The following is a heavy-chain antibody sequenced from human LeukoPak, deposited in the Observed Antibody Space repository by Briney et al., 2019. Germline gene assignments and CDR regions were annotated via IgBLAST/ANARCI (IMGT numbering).Heavy chain of an antibody. D-gene: IGHD3-16*02. V-gene: IGHV4-39*01. CDR2: IYYSGST. J-gene: IGHJ4*02. Sequence: PSETLSLTCTVSGDSISSSSYYWGWIRQPPGKGLEWIGSIYYSGSTYYNPSLKSRVTISVDTSKNQFSLKLSSVTAADTAVYYCARRGSGSYRTNRDYWGQGTLVTVSS. CDR1: GDSISSSSYY. CDR3: ARRGSGSYRTNRDY.